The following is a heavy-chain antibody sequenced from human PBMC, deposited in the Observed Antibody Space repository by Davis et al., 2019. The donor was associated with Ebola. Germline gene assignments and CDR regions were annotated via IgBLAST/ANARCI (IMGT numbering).Heavy chain of an antibody. Sequence: PGGSLRLSCATSGLTSDDYAMPWFRQAPGNGLAWVSGINSNSGTSAYADSVKGRFTISRDNAQDSLYLQMNSLRTEETAFYYCAKDVYGSGSYIDAWGQGTLVTVSS. CDR1: GLTSDDYA. CDR2: INSNSGTS. J-gene: IGHJ5*02. CDR3: AKDVYGSGSYIDA. D-gene: IGHD3-10*01. V-gene: IGHV3-9*02.